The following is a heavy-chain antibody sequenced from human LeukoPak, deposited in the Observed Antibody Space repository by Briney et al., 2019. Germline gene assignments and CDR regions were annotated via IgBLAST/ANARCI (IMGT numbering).Heavy chain of an antibody. Sequence: GGSLKLPWEASGFTFRSTYMSWVRKAPGKGLDGVSVNYSGGSTYYADSVKGRFTISRDNSKNRLYLKMNSLKAEDTAVYYCARQAWLEGGVITWGQGTLVTVSS. CDR1: GFTFRSTY. D-gene: IGHD3-10*01. V-gene: IGHV3-53*01. J-gene: IGHJ5*02. CDR3: ARQAWLEGGVIT. CDR2: NYSGGST.